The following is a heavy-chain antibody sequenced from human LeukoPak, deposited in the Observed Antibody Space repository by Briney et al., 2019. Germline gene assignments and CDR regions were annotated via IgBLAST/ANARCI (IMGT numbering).Heavy chain of an antibody. CDR2: INHSGST. Sequence: SETLSLTCTVSGYSISSGYYWAWIRQPPGKGLECIGEINHSGSTNYNPSLKSRVTISVDTSKNQISLKLNSVTAADTAVYYCGRDSRGPDYWGQGTLVTVSS. V-gene: IGHV4-38-2*02. J-gene: IGHJ4*02. CDR1: GYSISSGYY. D-gene: IGHD3-22*01. CDR3: GRDSRGPDY.